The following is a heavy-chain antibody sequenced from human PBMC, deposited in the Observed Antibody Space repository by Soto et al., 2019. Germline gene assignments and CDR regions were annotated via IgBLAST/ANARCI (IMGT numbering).Heavy chain of an antibody. CDR3: AKAGMTPLGRTYYYYGMDV. CDR2: ISYDGSNK. V-gene: IGHV3-30*18. J-gene: IGHJ6*02. D-gene: IGHD2-15*01. Sequence: KKLEWVAVISYDGSNKYYADSVKGRFTISRDNSKNTLYLQMNSLRAEDTAVYYCAKAGMTPLGRTYYYYGMDVWGQGTTVTVSS.